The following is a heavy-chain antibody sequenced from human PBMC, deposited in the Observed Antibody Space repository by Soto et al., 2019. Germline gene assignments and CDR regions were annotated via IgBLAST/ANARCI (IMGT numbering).Heavy chain of an antibody. J-gene: IGHJ4*02. CDR1: GFTFSSYW. Sequence: GGSLRFSFAASGFTFSSYWMHWVRQAPGKGLVWVSRINSDGSSTSYADSVKGRFTISRDNAKNTLYLQMNSLRAEDTAVYYCARDTYYDILTGYYRYWGQGTLVTVSS. CDR2: INSDGSST. CDR3: ARDTYYDILTGYYRY. D-gene: IGHD3-9*01. V-gene: IGHV3-74*01.